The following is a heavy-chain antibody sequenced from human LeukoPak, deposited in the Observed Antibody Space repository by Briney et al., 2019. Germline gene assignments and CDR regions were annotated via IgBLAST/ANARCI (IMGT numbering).Heavy chain of an antibody. Sequence: GASVKVSRKASVYTFTGYYMHWVRQAPGQGLEWMGWINPNSGGTNYAQKFQGRVTMTRDTSISTAYMELSRLRSDDTAVYYCAREPIAVAAIDYWGQGTLVTVSS. CDR2: INPNSGGT. CDR1: VYTFTGYY. V-gene: IGHV1-2*02. J-gene: IGHJ4*02. CDR3: AREPIAVAAIDY. D-gene: IGHD6-19*01.